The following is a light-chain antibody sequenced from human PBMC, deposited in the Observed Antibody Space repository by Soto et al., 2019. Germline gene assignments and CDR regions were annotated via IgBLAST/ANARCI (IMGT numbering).Light chain of an antibody. J-gene: IGLJ2*01. Sequence: QSALTQPASVSGSPGQSITISCTGTSSDVGGYKYVSWYQQHPGKAPKLMIYEVSNRPSGVPDRFSGSKSGNTASLSISGLQAEDEADYYCCSYAGTYTEVFGGGTKLTVL. V-gene: IGLV2-11*01. CDR3: CSYAGTYTEV. CDR1: SSDVGGYKY. CDR2: EVS.